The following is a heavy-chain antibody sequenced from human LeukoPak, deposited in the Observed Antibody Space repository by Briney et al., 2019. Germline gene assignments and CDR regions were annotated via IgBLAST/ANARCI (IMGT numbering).Heavy chain of an antibody. CDR3: AREAYSGSYYDY. J-gene: IGHJ4*02. CDR1: GGSVSSYY. CDR2: IIYSGST. Sequence: SETLSLTCTVSGGSVSSYYWTWIRQSPGKGLEWIGYIIYSGSTKYNPSLKSRVTISVDTSRNQVSLKLSSVTAADTAVYYCAREAYSGSYYDYWGQGTLVTVSS. V-gene: IGHV4-59*02. D-gene: IGHD1-26*01.